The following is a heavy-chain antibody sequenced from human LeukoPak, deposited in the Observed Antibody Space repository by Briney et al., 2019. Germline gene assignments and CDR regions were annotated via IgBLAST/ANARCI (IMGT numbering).Heavy chain of an antibody. CDR2: IFYSGST. CDR3: VRGEPHYYYDSSGYYYP. J-gene: IGHJ5*02. CDR1: GDSISSSTYY. D-gene: IGHD3-22*01. Sequence: SETLSLTCTVSGDSISSSTYYWGWIRRPPGTGLEWIGSIFYSGSTNYNPSLKSRVTISVDTSKNQFSLKLSSVTAADTAVYYCVRGEPHYYYDSSGYYYPWGQGTLVTVSS. V-gene: IGHV4-39*07.